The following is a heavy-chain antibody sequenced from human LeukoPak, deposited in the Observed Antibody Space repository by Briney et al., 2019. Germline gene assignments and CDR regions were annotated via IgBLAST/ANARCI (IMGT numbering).Heavy chain of an antibody. J-gene: IGHJ4*02. CDR3: ARDYYDSSGQTRFDY. Sequence: GGSLRLSCAASGFTFSSYSMNWVRQAPGKGLEWVSSISSSSSYIYYADSVRGRFTISRDNAKNSLYLQMNSLRAEDTAVYYCARDYYDSSGQTRFDYWGQGTLVTVSS. V-gene: IGHV3-21*01. CDR2: ISSSSSYI. D-gene: IGHD3-22*01. CDR1: GFTFSSYS.